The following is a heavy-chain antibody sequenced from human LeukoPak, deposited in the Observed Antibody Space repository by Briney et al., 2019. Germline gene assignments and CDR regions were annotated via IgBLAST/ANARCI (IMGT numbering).Heavy chain of an antibody. V-gene: IGHV4-4*07. CDR2: IYTSERT. CDR3: ARTKYGSRTYDNWFDP. CDR1: GGSISSYY. D-gene: IGHD3-10*01. Sequence: SETLSLTCTVSGGSISSYYWSWIRQPAGKGLEWIGRIYTSERTNYNPSLKSRVTMSVDTSRNQFSLKLSSVTAADTAVYYCARTKYGSRTYDNWFDPWGQGTLATVSS. J-gene: IGHJ5*02.